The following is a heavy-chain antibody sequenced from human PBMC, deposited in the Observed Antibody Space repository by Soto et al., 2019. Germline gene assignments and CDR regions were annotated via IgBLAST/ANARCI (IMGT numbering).Heavy chain of an antibody. V-gene: IGHV3-30-3*01. J-gene: IGHJ4*02. D-gene: IGHD6-13*01. CDR2: ISYDGSNK. Sequence: QVQLVESGGGVVQPERSLRLSCAASGFTFSTYAMHWVRQAPGKGLEWVAVISYDGSNKYYADSVKGRFTISRDNSKNPLDLQMNSLRAEDTAVYYCARRSPWQQLGVATPDCWGQGTLVTVSS. CDR3: ARRSPWQQLGVATPDC. CDR1: GFTFSTYA.